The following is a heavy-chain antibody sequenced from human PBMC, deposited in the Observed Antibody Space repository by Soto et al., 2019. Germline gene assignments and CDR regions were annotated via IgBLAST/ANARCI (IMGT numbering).Heavy chain of an antibody. CDR1: GGSISNYY. D-gene: IGHD3-16*01. V-gene: IGHV4-59*01. CDR3: ASGGNWFDP. Sequence: SETLSLTCNVSGGSISNYYWTWIRQSPEKGLEWIGYMYYNGNINYNPSLKSRVTISIDTSKNQFSLTLKSVSAADTAVYYCASGGNWFDPWGQGVLVTVSS. J-gene: IGHJ5*02. CDR2: MYYNGNI.